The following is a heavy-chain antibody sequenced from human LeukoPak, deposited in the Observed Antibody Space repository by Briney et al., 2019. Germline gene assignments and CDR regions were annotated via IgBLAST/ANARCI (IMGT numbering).Heavy chain of an antibody. CDR1: GDSISSGSYY. D-gene: IGHD7-27*01. V-gene: IGHV4-61*02. CDR3: ARATVGNYYYYYMDV. J-gene: IGHJ6*03. CDR2: IYTSGST. Sequence: PSQTLSLTCTVSGDSISSGSYYWSWIRQPAGKGLEWIGRIYTSGSTNYNPSLKSRVTISVDTSKNQFSLKLSSVTAADTAVYYCARATVGNYYYYYMDVWGKGTTVTVSS.